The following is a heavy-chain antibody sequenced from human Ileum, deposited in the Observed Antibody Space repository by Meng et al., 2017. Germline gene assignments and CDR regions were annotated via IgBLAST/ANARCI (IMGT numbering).Heavy chain of an antibody. V-gene: IGHV3-7*01. CDR3: ATSTHSSAPD. Sequence: GGSLRFSCAGSGLTFSNYWMSWVRQAPGKGLEWVAHINPDGGDKFYVDSVRGRYTISKDNVKNSLYLQMNSLRAEDTAVYYCATSTHSSAPDWGQGTLVTVSS. D-gene: IGHD6-19*01. J-gene: IGHJ4*02. CDR1: GLTFSNYW. CDR2: INPDGGDK.